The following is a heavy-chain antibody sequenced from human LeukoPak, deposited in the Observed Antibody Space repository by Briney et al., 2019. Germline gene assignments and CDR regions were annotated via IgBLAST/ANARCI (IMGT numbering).Heavy chain of an antibody. CDR3: AKDPSLGGTYF. J-gene: IGHJ4*02. Sequence: PGGSLRLSCAASGFTFSSYAMSWVRQAPGKGLEWVSVIGGSGGNTNYADSVRGRFTVSRDNTKNTVYLQMNSLRAEDTAVYYCAKDPSLGGTYFWGQGTLVTVSS. V-gene: IGHV3-23*01. CDR2: IGGSGGNT. CDR1: GFTFSSYA. D-gene: IGHD6-25*01.